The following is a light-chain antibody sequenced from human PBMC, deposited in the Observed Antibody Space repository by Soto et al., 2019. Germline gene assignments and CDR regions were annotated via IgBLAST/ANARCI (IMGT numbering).Light chain of an antibody. J-gene: IGKJ4*01. V-gene: IGKV3-20*01. CDR1: QSVTSSY. CDR3: QQYGDSPLT. CDR2: GVS. Sequence: EIVLTQSPGTVSLSPGERATLSCRASQSVTSSYLAWYQQKPGQAPRLLIYGVSSRATGIPDRFSGGGAGTDFTLTISRLEPEDFAVYYCQQYGDSPLTFGGGTKVDI.